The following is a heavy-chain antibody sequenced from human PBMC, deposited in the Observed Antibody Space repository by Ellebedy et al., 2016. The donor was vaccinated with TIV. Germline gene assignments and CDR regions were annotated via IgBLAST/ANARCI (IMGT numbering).Heavy chain of an antibody. CDR1: GYTFTGYY. CDR2: INPNSGGT. V-gene: IGHV1-2*04. J-gene: IGHJ6*02. CDR3: ERDAIPYYGMDV. Sequence: ASVKVSCXASGYTFTGYYMHWVRQAPGQGLEWMGWINPNSGGTNYAQKFQGWVTMTRDTSISTAYMELSRLRSDDTAVYYCERDAIPYYGMDVWGQGTTVTVSS.